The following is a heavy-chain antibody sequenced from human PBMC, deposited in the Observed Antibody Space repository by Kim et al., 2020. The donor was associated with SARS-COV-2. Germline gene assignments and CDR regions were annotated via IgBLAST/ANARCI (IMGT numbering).Heavy chain of an antibody. D-gene: IGHD3-10*01. CDR1: GYTFTSYG. V-gene: IGHV1-18*01. CDR2: ISAYNGNT. J-gene: IGHJ6*02. CDR3: ARSGWAVWFGETPGYGMDV. Sequence: ASVKVSCKSSGYTFTSYGISWVRQAPGQGLEWMGWISAYNGNTNYAQKLQGRVTMTTDTSTSTAYMELRSLRSDDTAVYYCARSGWAVWFGETPGYGMDVWGQGTTVTVSS.